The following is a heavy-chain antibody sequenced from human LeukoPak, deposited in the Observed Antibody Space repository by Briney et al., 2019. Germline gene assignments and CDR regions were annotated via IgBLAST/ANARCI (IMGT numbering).Heavy chain of an antibody. CDR2: IDRSGSNT. D-gene: IGHD1-1*01. CDR1: GFNFFDYV. CDR3: ASKTGKTGTYD. Sequence: GGSLRLSCVVSGFNFFDYVMIWVRQAPGKGLEWVSSIDRSGSNTYYADFVKGQFTISRDNSKNTLFLQMNSLRAEDTAVYHCASKTGKTGTYDWGQGTLVTLPS. J-gene: IGHJ4*02. V-gene: IGHV3-23*05.